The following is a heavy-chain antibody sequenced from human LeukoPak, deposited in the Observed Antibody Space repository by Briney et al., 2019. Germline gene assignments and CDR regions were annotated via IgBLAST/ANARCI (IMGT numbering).Heavy chain of an antibody. CDR2: IHPNSGDT. CDR1: GYSFTDHY. CDR3: ARDQNANIDY. Sequence: ASVKVSCKASGYSFTDHYLHWLRQAPGQGLEWMGWIHPNSGDTNYAQKFQGRITMTRDTSINTAYMELSRLTSDDTAVYYCARDQNANIDYWGQGTLVTVSS. D-gene: IGHD2/OR15-2a*01. V-gene: IGHV1-2*02. J-gene: IGHJ4*02.